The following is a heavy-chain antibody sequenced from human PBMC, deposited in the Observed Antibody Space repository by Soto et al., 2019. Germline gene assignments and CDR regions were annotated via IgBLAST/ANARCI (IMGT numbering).Heavy chain of an antibody. CDR3: ARQGFGPLHGLVDV. CDR1: GGSISSYY. D-gene: IGHD3-10*01. CDR2: VHHSWGS. Sequence: QVQLQESGPGLVKPSETMSLSCTVSGGSISSYYWSWFRQSPGKRMEWIGYVHHSWGSSYNPSLQSRVATSLATSKGQFSLKVTSVTATDPAVYYCARQGFGPLHGLVDVWGQGTTVTVSS. J-gene: IGHJ6*02. V-gene: IGHV4-59*08.